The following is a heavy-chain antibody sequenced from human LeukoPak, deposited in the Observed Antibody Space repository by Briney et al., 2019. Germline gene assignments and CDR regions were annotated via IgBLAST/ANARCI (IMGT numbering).Heavy chain of an antibody. J-gene: IGHJ5*02. D-gene: IGHD6-13*01. Sequence: PGGSLRLSCAASGSTFSTDAMHWVRQAPGRGLEWVSYISSSSSPGYYADSVKGRFTISRDNAKNSLYLQMNSLRAADTAVYYCARDSAAAGTWWFDPWGQGTLVTVSS. CDR1: GSTFSTDA. CDR2: ISSSSSPG. V-gene: IGHV3-48*01. CDR3: ARDSAAAGTWWFDP.